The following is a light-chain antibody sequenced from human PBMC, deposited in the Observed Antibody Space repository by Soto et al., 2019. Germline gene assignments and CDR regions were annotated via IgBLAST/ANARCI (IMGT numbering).Light chain of an antibody. CDR1: QSIGTY. V-gene: IGKV3-11*01. CDR3: QHRSNSPPSWT. J-gene: IGKJ1*01. Sequence: EIVLTQSPATLSLSPGDRATLSCRASQSIGTYLAWYQQKPGQAPSLLIHDASNRATGIPARFSGSGSGTYFTLTISSLEPEDFAVFFCQHRSNSPPSWTFGQGTKVEIK. CDR2: DAS.